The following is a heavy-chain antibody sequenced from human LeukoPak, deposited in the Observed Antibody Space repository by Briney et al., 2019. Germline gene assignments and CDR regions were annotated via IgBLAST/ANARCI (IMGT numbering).Heavy chain of an antibody. CDR3: AKSPYSSGLYDY. V-gene: IGHV3-9*01. Sequence: PGRSLRLSCAASGFTFDDYAMPWVRQAPGKGLEWVSGISWNSGSIGYADSVKGRFTISRDNAKNSLYLQMNSLRAEDTALYYCAKSPYSSGLYDYWGQGTLVTVSS. J-gene: IGHJ4*02. D-gene: IGHD6-19*01. CDR1: GFTFDDYA. CDR2: ISWNSGSI.